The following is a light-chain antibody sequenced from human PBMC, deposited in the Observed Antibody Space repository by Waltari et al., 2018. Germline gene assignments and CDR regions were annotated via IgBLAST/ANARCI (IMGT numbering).Light chain of an antibody. CDR2: DVY. CDR3: SSYTTTNTPHYV. V-gene: IGLV2-14*03. J-gene: IGLJ1*01. Sequence: QSALTQPASVSGSPGQSITLSCTGSSSDIGGYHYVSWYQQHPGKAPQLIIYDVYNRPSGVSSRVSGSKSGTTASLTISGLQAEDEADYYCSSYTTTNTPHYVFGSGTRVTVL. CDR1: SSDIGGYHY.